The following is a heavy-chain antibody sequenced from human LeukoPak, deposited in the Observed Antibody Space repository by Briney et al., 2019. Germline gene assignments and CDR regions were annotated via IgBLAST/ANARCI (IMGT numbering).Heavy chain of an antibody. V-gene: IGHV3-48*03. CDR1: GFTFSSYE. J-gene: IGHJ3*02. CDR3: AAAVSDAFDI. Sequence: PGGSLRLSCAASGFTFSSYEMNWVRQAPGKGLEWVSYISSSGSTIYYADSVKGRFTISRDNSKNTLYLQMNSLRAEDTAVYYCAAAVSDAFDIWGQGTMVTVSS. D-gene: IGHD6-13*01. CDR2: ISSSGSTI.